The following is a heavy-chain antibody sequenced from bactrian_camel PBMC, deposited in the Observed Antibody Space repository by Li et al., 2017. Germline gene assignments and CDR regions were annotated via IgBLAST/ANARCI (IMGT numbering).Heavy chain of an antibody. J-gene: IGHJ6*01. Sequence: HVQLVESGGGSVQAGGSLRLSCEVSGLALNNYCVSWFRQAPGKEHEGVATISSGGTTIYADSVKGRFTISRDNAKNTVYLQMNSLKPEDSAIYYCVARRPPSWACHPRTEYNSRGQGTQVTVS. V-gene: IGHV3S53*01. D-gene: IGHD5*01. CDR2: ISSGGTT. CDR1: GLALNNYC. CDR3: VARRPPSWACHPRTEYNS.